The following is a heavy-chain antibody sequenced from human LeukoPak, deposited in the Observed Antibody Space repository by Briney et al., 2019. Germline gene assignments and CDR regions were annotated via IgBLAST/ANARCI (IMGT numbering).Heavy chain of an antibody. Sequence: GGSLRLSCAASGFTFSSYAMSWVRQAPGKGLEWVSAISGSGGSTYYADSVKGRFTISRDNSKNTLYLQMNSLRAEDTAVYYCAKEAPVEYYYDSSGYYSDYWGQGTLVTVSS. V-gene: IGHV3-23*01. CDR1: GFTFSSYA. CDR2: ISGSGGST. J-gene: IGHJ4*02. D-gene: IGHD3-22*01. CDR3: AKEAPVEYYYDSSGYYSDY.